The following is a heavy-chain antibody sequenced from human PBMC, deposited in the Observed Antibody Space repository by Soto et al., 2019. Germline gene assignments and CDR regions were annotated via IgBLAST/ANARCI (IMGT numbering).Heavy chain of an antibody. V-gene: IGHV3-9*01. Sequence: EVQLVESGGGLVQPGRSLRLSCAASGFTFDDYAMHWVRQAPGKGLEWVSGISWNSGSIGYADSVKGRFTISRDNAKNSLYLQMNSLRAEETALYYCGKDRSSSRTNWCDLWGQGTLVTVAS. CDR3: GKDRSSSRTNWCDL. D-gene: IGHD6-13*01. J-gene: IGHJ5*02. CDR2: ISWNSGSI. CDR1: GFTFDDYA.